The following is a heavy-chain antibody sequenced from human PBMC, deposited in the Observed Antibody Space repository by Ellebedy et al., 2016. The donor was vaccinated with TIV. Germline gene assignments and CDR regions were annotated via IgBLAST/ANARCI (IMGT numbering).Heavy chain of an antibody. CDR1: GFTFSSYA. CDR2: ISDSGTFT. V-gene: IGHV3-23*01. D-gene: IGHD3-22*01. CDR3: ATMIAVSLEENWFDP. Sequence: GESLKISXAASGFTFSSYAMSWVRQAPGKGLEWVSAISDSGTFTYYADSVKGRFSISRDNSKNTLYLQMNSLRAEDTAVYYCATMIAVSLEENWFDPWGQGTLVTVSS. J-gene: IGHJ5*02.